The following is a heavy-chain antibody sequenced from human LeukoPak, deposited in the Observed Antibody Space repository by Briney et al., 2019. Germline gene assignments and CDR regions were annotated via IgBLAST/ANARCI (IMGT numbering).Heavy chain of an antibody. D-gene: IGHD2-21*01. Sequence: SETLSLTCGVSGGSITNTNWWSGVRQPPGQGLEWIGEISLTGLTNYNPSLESRVSVSLDKSKNQLSLNLTSVTAADTAVYYCSRVNVVFSPIGYWGQGTLVTVPS. CDR2: ISLTGLT. CDR1: GGSITNTNW. V-gene: IGHV4-4*02. CDR3: SRVNVVFSPIGY. J-gene: IGHJ4*02.